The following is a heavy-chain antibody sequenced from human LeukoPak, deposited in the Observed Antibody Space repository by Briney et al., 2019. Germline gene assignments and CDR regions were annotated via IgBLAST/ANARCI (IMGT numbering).Heavy chain of an antibody. Sequence: SVKVSCKASGGTFSSYAISWVRQAPGQGLEWMGGIIPIFGTANYAQKFQGRVTITTDESTSTAYMELSSLRSEDTAVYYCAKVPAGPYYFDYWGQGTLVTVSS. J-gene: IGHJ4*02. D-gene: IGHD2-2*01. CDR1: GGTFSSYA. CDR2: IIPIFGTA. V-gene: IGHV1-69*05. CDR3: AKVPAGPYYFDY.